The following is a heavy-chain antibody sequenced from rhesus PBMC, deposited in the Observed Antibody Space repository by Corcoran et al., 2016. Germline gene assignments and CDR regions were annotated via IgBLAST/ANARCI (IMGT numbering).Heavy chain of an antibody. CDR3: ARGGSGWSDGLDS. V-gene: IGHV3-28*02. CDR1: GVTLRNYW. J-gene: IGHJ6*01. Sequence: EVQLVESGGGLAKPGGSLRLSCVGSGVTLRNYWMYCVRQAPRKGLEWISGINSVGSSTYYADSVKGRFTISRENAKNTLYLQMDSLRAEDTAVYYCARGGSGWSDGLDSWGQGVVVTVSS. D-gene: IGHD6S26*01. CDR2: INSVGSST.